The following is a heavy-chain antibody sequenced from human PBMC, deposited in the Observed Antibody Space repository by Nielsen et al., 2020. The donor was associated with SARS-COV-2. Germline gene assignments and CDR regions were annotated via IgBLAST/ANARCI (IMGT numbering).Heavy chain of an antibody. Sequence: SEILSLTCTVSGGSISSYYWSWIRQPPGKGLEWIGYIYYSGSTNYNPSLKSRVTISVDTSKNQFSLKLSSVTAADTAVYYCARGVAAAGTWFDYWDQGTLVTVSS. CDR2: IYYSGST. D-gene: IGHD6-13*01. CDR3: ARGVAAAGTWFDY. V-gene: IGHV4-59*01. J-gene: IGHJ4*02. CDR1: GGSISSYY.